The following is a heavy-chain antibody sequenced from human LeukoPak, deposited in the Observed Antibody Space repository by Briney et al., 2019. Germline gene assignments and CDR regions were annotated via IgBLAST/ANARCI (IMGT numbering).Heavy chain of an antibody. CDR2: ISSSSSYI. V-gene: IGHV3-21*01. D-gene: IGHD3-22*01. CDR3: ARDRTNYYDSSGYWDY. J-gene: IGHJ4*02. CDR1: GFPFSSYS. Sequence: GGSLRLSCAASGFPFSSYSMNWVRQAPGQGLDWVSSISSSSSYIYYADSVKGRFTISRDNTKNSLYLQMNSLRAEDTAVYYCARDRTNYYDSSGYWDYWGQGTLVTVSS.